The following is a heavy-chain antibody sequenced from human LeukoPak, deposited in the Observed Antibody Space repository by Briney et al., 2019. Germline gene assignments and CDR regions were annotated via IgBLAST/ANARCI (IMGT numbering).Heavy chain of an antibody. J-gene: IGHJ4*02. CDR3: ATSNSSGWYRFDY. CDR2: FDPEDGET. V-gene: IGHV1-24*01. Sequence: GASVKVSCKVSGYTLTELSMHWVRQAPGKGLEWMGGFDPEDGETIYAQKFRGRVTMTEDTSTDTAYMELSSLRSEDTAVYYCATSNSSGWYRFDYWGQGTLVTVSS. D-gene: IGHD6-19*01. CDR1: GYTLTELS.